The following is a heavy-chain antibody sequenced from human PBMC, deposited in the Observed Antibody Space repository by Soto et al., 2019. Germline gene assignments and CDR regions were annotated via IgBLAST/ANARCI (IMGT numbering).Heavy chain of an antibody. CDR3: ARAGDDCSTTTCYVIDY. CDR1: GYTFTTYP. J-gene: IGHJ4*02. D-gene: IGHD2-2*01. Sequence: ASVEVSCKASGYTFTTYPIHWVLQAPGQRLEWMAWINAGKGNTKYSQNFQGRVTVTRDTSASTAYMELNSLRSEDTAVYYCARAGDDCSTTTCYVIDYWGQGSLVTVSS. CDR2: INAGKGNT. V-gene: IGHV1-3*01.